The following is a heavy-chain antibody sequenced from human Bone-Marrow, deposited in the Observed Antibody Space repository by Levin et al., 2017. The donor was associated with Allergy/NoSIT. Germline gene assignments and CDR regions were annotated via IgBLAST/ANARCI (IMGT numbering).Heavy chain of an antibody. D-gene: IGHD6-13*01. CDR2: INWNAGTT. V-gene: IGHV3-20*04. J-gene: IGHJ3*02. CDR1: GFNFELFG. Sequence: GGSLRLSCAASGFNFELFGMTWVRQVPGKGLEWVSGINWNAGTTGYADSVKGRLTISRDNAKHSLYLQMNSLRVEDTALYYCARVFSSTWFQIDMWGRGTMVIVSS. CDR3: ARVFSSTWFQIDM.